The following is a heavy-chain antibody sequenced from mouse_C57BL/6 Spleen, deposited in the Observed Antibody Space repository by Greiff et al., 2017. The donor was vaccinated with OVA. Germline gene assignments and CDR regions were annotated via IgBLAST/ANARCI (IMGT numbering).Heavy chain of an antibody. Sequence: EVKVEESGAELVRPGASVKLSCTASGFNIKDDYMHWVKQRPEQGLEWIGWIDPENGDTEYASKFQGKATITADTSSNTAYLQLSSLTSEDTAVYYCTRYYYGSSYLYYAMDYWGQGTSVTVSS. J-gene: IGHJ4*01. V-gene: IGHV14-4*01. CDR3: TRYYYGSSYLYYAMDY. D-gene: IGHD1-1*01. CDR2: IDPENGDT. CDR1: GFNIKDDY.